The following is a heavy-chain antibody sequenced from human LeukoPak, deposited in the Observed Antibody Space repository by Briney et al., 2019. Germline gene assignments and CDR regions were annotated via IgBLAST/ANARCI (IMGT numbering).Heavy chain of an antibody. Sequence: GGSLRLSCAASGFTFSSYAMSWVRQAPGKGLEWVSAISGSGGSTYYADSVKGRFTISRDNSKNTLYLQMNSLRAEDTAVYYCARFTSGWYGGSYYFDYWGQGTLVTVSS. J-gene: IGHJ4*02. CDR2: ISGSGGST. CDR3: ARFTSGWYGGSYYFDY. V-gene: IGHV3-23*01. CDR1: GFTFSSYA. D-gene: IGHD6-19*01.